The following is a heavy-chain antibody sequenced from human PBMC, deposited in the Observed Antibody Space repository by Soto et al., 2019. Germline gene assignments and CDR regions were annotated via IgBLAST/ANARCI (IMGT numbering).Heavy chain of an antibody. CDR1: GFTFSSYA. D-gene: IGHD3-10*01. Sequence: GGSLRLSCKASGFTFSSYAMHWVRQAPGKGLEWVSDISYDGSQYFYEDSVKGRFTISRDNSKKTLYLQMDRLKNEDTAVYYCARDWGSGSYYNGSNDFWGQGTLVTVSS. CDR2: ISYDGSQY. CDR3: ARDWGSGSYYNGSNDF. J-gene: IGHJ4*02. V-gene: IGHV3-30*04.